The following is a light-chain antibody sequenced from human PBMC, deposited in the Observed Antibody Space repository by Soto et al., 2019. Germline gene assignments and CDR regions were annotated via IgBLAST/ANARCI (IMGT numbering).Light chain of an antibody. CDR2: VGTGGIVG. CDR3: GADHGSGSNFVV. J-gene: IGLJ2*01. Sequence: QPVLTQPPSASASLGASVTLTFTLSSGYSNYRVDWYQQRPGKGPRFVMRVGTGGIVGSKGDGIPDRFSVLGSGLNRYLTIKNIQEEDESDYHCGADHGSGSNFVVFGGGTKLTVL. V-gene: IGLV9-49*01. CDR1: SGYSNYR.